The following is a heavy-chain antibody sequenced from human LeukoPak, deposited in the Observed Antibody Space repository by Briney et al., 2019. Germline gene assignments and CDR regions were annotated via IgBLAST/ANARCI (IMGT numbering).Heavy chain of an antibody. CDR2: IYYSGST. V-gene: IGHV4-59*01. D-gene: IGHD6-13*01. Sequence: PSETLSLTCTVSGGSISSYYWSWIRQPPGKGLEWIGYIYYSGSTNYNPSLKSRVTISVDTSKNQFSLKLSSVTAADTAVYYCARQRGLSSSRYPLDYWGQGTLVTVSS. J-gene: IGHJ4*02. CDR3: ARQRGLSSSRYPLDY. CDR1: GGSISSYY.